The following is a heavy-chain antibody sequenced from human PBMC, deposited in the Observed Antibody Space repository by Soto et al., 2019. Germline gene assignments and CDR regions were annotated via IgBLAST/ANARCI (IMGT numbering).Heavy chain of an antibody. CDR2: ISSSGSTI. J-gene: IGHJ5*02. CDR1: GFTFSSYE. CDR3: ARDSGYSSSDL. V-gene: IGHV3-48*03. D-gene: IGHD6-13*01. Sequence: GGSLRLSCAASGFTFSSYEMNWVRQAPGKGLEWVSYISSSGSTIHYADSVKGRFTISRDNAKNSLYLQMDSLRVEDTAVYYCARDSGYSSSDLWGQGTLVTVSS.